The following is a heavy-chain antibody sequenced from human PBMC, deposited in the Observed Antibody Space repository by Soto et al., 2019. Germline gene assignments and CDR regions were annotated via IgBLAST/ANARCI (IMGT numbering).Heavy chain of an antibody. V-gene: IGHV3-21*01. CDR3: SRESRFSEGLVDAFDI. D-gene: IGHD3-3*01. CDR2: VSSSSSYI. Sequence: GSLRLSCAASGFTFSSYSMNWVRQAPGKGLEWVASVSSSSSYIYYADSVKGRFTISRDKDKNSLYLYMNSLRSEDKAVYSCSRESRFSEGLVDAFDIWGQGTIVTVSS. J-gene: IGHJ3*02. CDR1: GFTFSSYS.